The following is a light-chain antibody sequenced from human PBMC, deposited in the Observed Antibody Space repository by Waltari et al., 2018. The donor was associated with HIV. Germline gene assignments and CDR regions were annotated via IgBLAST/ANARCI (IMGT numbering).Light chain of an antibody. V-gene: IGLV2-8*01. CDR1: SSDGGYFNY. Sequence: QSALTQPPSASGSPGQSVTIPCTGTSSDGGYFNYVSWYQQRPGNAPNRVIFEVTKRPSGVPDRCSGSRSGNTASLTISGLQLEDEAVYYCNSYAGSNTLVFCGGTKLTVL. CDR2: EVT. J-gene: IGLJ3*02. CDR3: NSYAGSNTLV.